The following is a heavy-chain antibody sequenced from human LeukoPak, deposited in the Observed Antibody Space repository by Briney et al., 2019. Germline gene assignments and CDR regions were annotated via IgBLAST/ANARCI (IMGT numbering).Heavy chain of an antibody. CDR1: GVPFNTYA. J-gene: IGHJ3*01. Sequence: GGSLRLSCLASGVPFNTYAIHWVRQAPGKGLEYVAGISSNGDNTDFADSAKGRFTISRDNSKSTLFLQMNSLRAEDTAVYFCTRDSALLGVAFDLWGQGTVVTVSS. D-gene: IGHD2-15*01. V-gene: IGHV3-64D*06. CDR3: TRDSALLGVAFDL. CDR2: ISSNGDNT.